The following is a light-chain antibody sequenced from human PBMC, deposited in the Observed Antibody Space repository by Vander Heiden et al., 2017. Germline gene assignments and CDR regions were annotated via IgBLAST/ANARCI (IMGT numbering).Light chain of an antibody. J-gene: IGKJ2*01. Sequence: EIVLPQSPGTLSLSPGERATLSCRASQSVSTSYLAWYQQKPGQAPRLLIYGASSRATGIPDRFSGSGSGTDFTLTISRLEPEDFAVYYCQQYGGSPYTFGQGTKLQIK. CDR1: QSVSTSY. CDR2: GAS. CDR3: QQYGGSPYT. V-gene: IGKV3-20*01.